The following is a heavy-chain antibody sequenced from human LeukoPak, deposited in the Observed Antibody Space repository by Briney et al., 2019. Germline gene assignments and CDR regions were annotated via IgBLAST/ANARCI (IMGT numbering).Heavy chain of an antibody. CDR3: AKGGYTVYYFDY. CDR2: ISYDGSNK. V-gene: IGHV3-30*18. CDR1: GFTFSSYG. Sequence: GRSLRLSCAASGFTFSSYGMHWVRQAPGKGLEWVAVISYDGSNKYYADSVKGRFTISRDNSKNTLYLQMNSLRAEDTAVYYCAKGGYTVYYFDYWGQGTLVTVSS. J-gene: IGHJ4*02. D-gene: IGHD6-25*01.